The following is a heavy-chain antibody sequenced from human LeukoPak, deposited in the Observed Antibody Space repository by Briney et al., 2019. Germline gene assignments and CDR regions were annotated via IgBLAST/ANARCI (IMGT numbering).Heavy chain of an antibody. D-gene: IGHD3-22*01. CDR3: VRHYYDYVAFDI. J-gene: IGHJ3*02. Sequence: ASVKVSCKASGYTFTGYNINWFRQAPGRGFEWLGFVSPHNGDIGYTQNFQGRVTMTRDTSINTAYMELSGLRSEDTAVYYCVRHYYDYVAFDIWGQGTMVIVSS. CDR1: GYTFTGYN. CDR2: VSPHNGDI. V-gene: IGHV1-8*01.